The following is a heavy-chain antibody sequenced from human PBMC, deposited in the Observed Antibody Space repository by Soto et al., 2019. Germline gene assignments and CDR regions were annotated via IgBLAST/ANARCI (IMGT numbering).Heavy chain of an antibody. D-gene: IGHD6-6*01. CDR3: ARCGIAGRFRWFDP. CDR2: IYYSGST. Sequence: QVQLQESGPGLVKPSQTLSLTCTVSGGSISSGGYHWSWIRQHPGKGLEWIGYIYYSGSTYYNPSLKSRVTISVDTSKNQFSLKLSSVTAADTAVYYCARCGIAGRFRWFDPWGQGTLVTVSS. CDR1: GGSISSGGYH. V-gene: IGHV4-31*03. J-gene: IGHJ5*02.